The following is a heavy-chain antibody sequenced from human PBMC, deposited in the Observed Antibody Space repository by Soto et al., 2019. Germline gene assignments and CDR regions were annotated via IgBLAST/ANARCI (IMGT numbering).Heavy chain of an antibody. CDR2: IIPIKNKT. CDR3: SKRLLLVEHAYMDV. D-gene: IGHD2-15*01. V-gene: IGHV1-69*02. Sequence: QVQLEQSGAELKTPGSSVKVSCAASGGSFMSYSFTWVRQAPGQGLEWMGRIIPIKNKTNYALKFQDRVTSTADRSTRTVYMGVRSLRPEATAVYYRSKRLLLVEHAYMDVWGKGTTVTFSS. J-gene: IGHJ6*03. CDR1: GGSFMSYS.